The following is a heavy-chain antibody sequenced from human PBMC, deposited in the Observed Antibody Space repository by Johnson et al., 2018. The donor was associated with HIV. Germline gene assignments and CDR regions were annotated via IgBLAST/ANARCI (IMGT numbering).Heavy chain of an antibody. CDR1: GFTFDDYG. Sequence: MMLVESGGGVVRPGGSLRLSCAASGFTFDDYGMSWVRQAPGKGLEWVANIKQDGSEKYYVDSVKGRFTISRDNSKNTLYLQMNSLRPEDTAVYYCARSSGYYGTDAFDIWGQGTMVTVSS. V-gene: IGHV3-7*01. CDR3: ARSSGYYGTDAFDI. D-gene: IGHD3-22*01. J-gene: IGHJ3*02. CDR2: IKQDGSEK.